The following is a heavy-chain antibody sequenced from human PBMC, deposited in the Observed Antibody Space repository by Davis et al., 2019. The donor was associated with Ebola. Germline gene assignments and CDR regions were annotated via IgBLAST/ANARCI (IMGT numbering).Heavy chain of an antibody. Sequence: GESLKISCAASGFTFSSYSMNWVRQAPGKGLEWVSSISSSSSYIYYADSVKGRFTISRDNAKSSLFLQMDSLRAEDTAVYYCARGSGWFDPWGQGTLVTVSS. D-gene: IGHD3-10*01. V-gene: IGHV3-21*01. CDR1: GFTFSSYS. J-gene: IGHJ5*02. CDR3: ARGSGWFDP. CDR2: ISSSSSYI.